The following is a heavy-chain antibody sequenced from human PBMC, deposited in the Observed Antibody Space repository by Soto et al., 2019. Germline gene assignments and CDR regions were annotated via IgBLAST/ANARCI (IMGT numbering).Heavy chain of an antibody. D-gene: IGHD1-1*01. Sequence: SHTLSLPCAISGDSVSSNSAAWNWIRLSPSRGLEWLGRTYYRSKWYNNYAVSVKSRITTSPDTSKNQFSLQRHSVTPEDTAVYYCGPESRTQHDFGLDYWSQGTLVTDS. J-gene: IGHJ4*02. CDR3: GPESRTQHDFGLDY. CDR2: TYYRSKWYN. V-gene: IGHV6-1*01. CDR1: GDSVSSNSAA.